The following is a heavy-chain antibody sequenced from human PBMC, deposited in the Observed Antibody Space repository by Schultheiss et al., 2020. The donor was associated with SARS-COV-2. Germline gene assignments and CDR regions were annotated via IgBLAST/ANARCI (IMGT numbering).Heavy chain of an antibody. CDR3: ARETSTADCSSTSCYSSWFDP. J-gene: IGHJ5*02. D-gene: IGHD2-2*02. Sequence: GGSLRLSCAASGFTFSSYGMHWVRQAPGKGLEWVAVIWYDGSNKYYADSVKGRFTISRDNSKNTLYLQMNSLRAEDTAVYYCARETSTADCSSTSCYSSWFDPWGQGTLVTVSS. CDR2: IWYDGSNK. CDR1: GFTFSSYG. V-gene: IGHV3-33*01.